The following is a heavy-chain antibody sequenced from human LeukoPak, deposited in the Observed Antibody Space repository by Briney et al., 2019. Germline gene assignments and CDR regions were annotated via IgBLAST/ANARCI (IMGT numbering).Heavy chain of an antibody. D-gene: IGHD3-3*01. Sequence: GGSLRLSCAASGFTFSSYAMSWVRQAPGKGLEWVSAISGSGGSTYYADSVKGRFTISRDNSKNTLYLQMNSLRAEDTAVYYCAKDNPPGRITIFRVVTPGGMDVWGQGTTVTVSS. CDR3: AKDNPPGRITIFRVVTPGGMDV. CDR2: ISGSGGST. CDR1: GFTFSSYA. J-gene: IGHJ6*02. V-gene: IGHV3-23*01.